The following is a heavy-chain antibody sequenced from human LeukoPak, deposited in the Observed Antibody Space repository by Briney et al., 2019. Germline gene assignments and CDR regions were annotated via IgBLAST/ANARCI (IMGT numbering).Heavy chain of an antibody. Sequence: VGSLRPSCAASGFTSSVYTIGGGRQAPDGGVWRGAVISYDGSNKYYADSVNGRFIISTDNYTNTLYLQMNSLRAEDTAVYYCAREPDSISRGDFDYWGQGTMVTVSS. V-gene: IGHV3-30-3*01. CDR2: ISYDGSNK. CDR1: GFTSSVYT. J-gene: IGHJ4*03. CDR3: AREPDSISRGDFDY. D-gene: IGHD6-13*01.